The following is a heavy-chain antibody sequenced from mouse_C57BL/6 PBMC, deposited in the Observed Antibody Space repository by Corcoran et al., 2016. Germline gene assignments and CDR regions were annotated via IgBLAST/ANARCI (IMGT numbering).Heavy chain of an antibody. V-gene: IGHV1-80*01. J-gene: IGHJ2*01. D-gene: IGHD4-1*01. CDR1: GYAFSSYW. Sequence: QVQLQQSGAELVKPGASVKISCKASGYAFSSYWMNWVKQRPGKGLEWIGQIYPGDGDTNYNGKFKGKATLTADKSSSTAYMQLSSLTSEDSAVYFCAREGKLGPYFDYWGQGTTLTVSS. CDR2: IYPGDGDT. CDR3: AREGKLGPYFDY.